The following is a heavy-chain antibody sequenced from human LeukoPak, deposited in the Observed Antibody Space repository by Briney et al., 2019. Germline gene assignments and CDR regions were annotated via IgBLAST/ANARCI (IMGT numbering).Heavy chain of an antibody. Sequence: PSETLSLTCAVYGGSFSGYYWSWIRQPPGKGLEWIGYIYYSGSTNYNPSLKSRVTISVDTSKNQFSLKLSSVTAADTAVYYCARGLNLYNWFDPWGQGTLVTVSS. J-gene: IGHJ5*02. CDR3: ARGLNLYNWFDP. CDR2: IYYSGST. V-gene: IGHV4-59*01. CDR1: GGSFSGYY.